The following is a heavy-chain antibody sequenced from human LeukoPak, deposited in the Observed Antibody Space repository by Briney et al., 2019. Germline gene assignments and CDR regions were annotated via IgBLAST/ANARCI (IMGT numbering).Heavy chain of an antibody. CDR3: ASQDVNYYYMDV. D-gene: IGHD5-24*01. Sequence: PGGSLRLSCAASGFTFSSYAMSWVRQAPGKGLEWVSSISSSSSYIYYADSVKGRFTISRDNAKNSLYLQMNSLRAEDTAVYYCASQDVNYYYMDVWGKGTTVTVSS. J-gene: IGHJ6*03. CDR2: ISSSSSYI. CDR1: GFTFSSYA. V-gene: IGHV3-21*01.